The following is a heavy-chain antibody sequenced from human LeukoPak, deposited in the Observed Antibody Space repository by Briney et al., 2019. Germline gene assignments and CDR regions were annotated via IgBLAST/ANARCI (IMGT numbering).Heavy chain of an antibody. J-gene: IGHJ4*02. Sequence: ASVKVSCKASGYTFTSSGSSRVRRAPGQGLEWMGWISAYNGSTNYAQKLQGRVTMTTDTSTSTAYMELRSLRSDDTAVYYCARGEGVRHFDYWGQGTLVTASS. CDR1: GYTFTSSG. V-gene: IGHV1-18*01. CDR2: ISAYNGST. D-gene: IGHD3-10*02. CDR3: ARGEGVRHFDY.